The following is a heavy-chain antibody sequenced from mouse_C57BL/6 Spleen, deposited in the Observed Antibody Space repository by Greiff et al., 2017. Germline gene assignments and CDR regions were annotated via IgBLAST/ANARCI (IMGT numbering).Heavy chain of an antibody. D-gene: IGHD4-1*01. CDR2: IDPSDSYT. Sequence: VQLQQPGAELVKPGASVKLSCKASGYTFTSYWMQWVKQRPGQGLEWIGEIDPSDSYTNYNQKFKGKATLTVDTSSSTAYMQLSSLKSEDSAVYYCARGKLGGGYFDYWGQGTTLTVSS. CDR1: GYTFTSYW. V-gene: IGHV1-50*01. CDR3: ARGKLGGGYFDY. J-gene: IGHJ2*01.